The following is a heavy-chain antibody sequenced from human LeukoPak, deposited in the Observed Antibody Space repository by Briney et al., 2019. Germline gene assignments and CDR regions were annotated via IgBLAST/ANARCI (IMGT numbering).Heavy chain of an antibody. CDR2: ISSSSSFI. CDR3: ARVRVDTAMVFTYYFDY. V-gene: IGHV3-21*01. CDR1: GFTFSSYS. J-gene: IGHJ4*02. Sequence: GGSLRLSCAASGFTFSSYSMNWVRQAPGKGLEWVSSISSSSSFIYYADSVKGRFTISRDNAKNSLYLQMNSLRAEDTAVYYCARVRVDTAMVFTYYFDYWGQGTLVTVSS. D-gene: IGHD5-18*01.